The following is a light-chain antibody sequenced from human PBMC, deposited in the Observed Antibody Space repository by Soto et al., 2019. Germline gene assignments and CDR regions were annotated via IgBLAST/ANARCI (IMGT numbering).Light chain of an antibody. V-gene: IGKV3-20*01. CDR1: QSVSSN. Sequence: EIVMPPSPATLSVSPGERATLSCRASQSVSSNLAWYQQTPGQAPRLLIYGASSRATGIPDRFSGSGSGTDFSLTISRLEPEDFAVYYCHQYGNSAPLTVGGGTKVDIK. CDR3: HQYGNSAPLT. J-gene: IGKJ4*01. CDR2: GAS.